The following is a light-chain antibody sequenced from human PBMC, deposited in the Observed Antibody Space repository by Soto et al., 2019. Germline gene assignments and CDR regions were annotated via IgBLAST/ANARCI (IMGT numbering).Light chain of an antibody. CDR1: QGIRND. CDR2: DAS. V-gene: IGKV1-17*01. J-gene: IGKJ1*01. CDR3: QHYNSYSEA. Sequence: DSQMTQSQSSLSASVGDRVTITCRASQGIRNDLGWYQQKPGKAPKLLIYDASSLESGVPSRFSGSGSGTEFTLTISSLQPDDFATYYCQHYNSYSEAFGQGTKVDIK.